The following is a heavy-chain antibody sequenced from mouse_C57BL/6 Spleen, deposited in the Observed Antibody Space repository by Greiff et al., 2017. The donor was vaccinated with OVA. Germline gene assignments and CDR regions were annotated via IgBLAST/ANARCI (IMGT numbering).Heavy chain of an antibody. D-gene: IGHD1-1*01. CDR1: GYAFSSYW. CDR3: GREGYYGSRSED. Sequence: VQLQQSGAELVKPGASVKISCKASGYAFSSYWMNWVKQRPGKGLEWIGQIYPGDGDTNYNGKFKCKATLPADQSSSTAYMQLISLTSEDSAVFDGGREGYYGSRSEDWGKGTTGTGSS. J-gene: IGHJ2*01. CDR2: IYPGDGDT. V-gene: IGHV1-80*01.